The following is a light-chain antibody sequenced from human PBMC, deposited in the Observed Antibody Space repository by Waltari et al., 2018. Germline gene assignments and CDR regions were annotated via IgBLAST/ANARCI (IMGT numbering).Light chain of an antibody. J-gene: IGKJ1*01. V-gene: IGKV3-15*01. CDR1: QNVNNN. CDR2: DAS. Sequence: ETVMTQSPATLSVSPGERASLSCTASQNVNNNLAWYQQKPGQVPRLLIYDASTRATGIPARFSGSGSGTEFTLTISSLQSEDFAVYYCQQYDNWPGTFGHGTKVEIK. CDR3: QQYDNWPGT.